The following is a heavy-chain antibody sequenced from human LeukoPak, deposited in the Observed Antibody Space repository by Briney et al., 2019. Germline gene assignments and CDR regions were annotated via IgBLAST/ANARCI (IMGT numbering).Heavy chain of an antibody. D-gene: IGHD3-22*01. CDR2: IIPIFGTA. V-gene: IGHV1-69*01. Sequence: SVKASCKASGGTFSSYAISWVRQAPGQGLEWMGGIIPIFGTANYAQKFQGRVTITADESTSTAYMELSSLRSEDTAVYYCARVDYYDSSFDYWGQGTLVTVSS. CDR3: ARVDYYDSSFDY. CDR1: GGTFSSYA. J-gene: IGHJ4*02.